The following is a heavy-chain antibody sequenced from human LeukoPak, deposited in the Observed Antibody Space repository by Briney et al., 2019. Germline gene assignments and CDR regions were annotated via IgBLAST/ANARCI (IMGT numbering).Heavy chain of an antibody. CDR1: GGSISSYY. Sequence: PSETLSLTCTVSGGSISSYYWSWIRQPPGKGLEWIGYIYYSGSTNYNPSLKSRVTISVDMSKNQFSLKLSSVTAADTAVYYCARYYYDSSGYYGLDYWGQGTLVTISS. V-gene: IGHV4-59*01. CDR2: IYYSGST. D-gene: IGHD3-22*01. CDR3: ARYYYDSSGYYGLDY. J-gene: IGHJ4*02.